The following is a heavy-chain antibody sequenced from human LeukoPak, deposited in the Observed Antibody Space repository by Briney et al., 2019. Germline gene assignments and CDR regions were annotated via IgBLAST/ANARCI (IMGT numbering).Heavy chain of an antibody. D-gene: IGHD1-14*01. V-gene: IGHV3-21*06. Sequence: GGSLRLSCTTSGLTFSTSGFNWVRQAPGKGLEWVASIGPTGFDRYHADSIKGRFTISRDNANNFLYLQTDSLRAEDTAVYYCATETNGRHYDYWGQGTLLAVSS. CDR1: GLTFSTSG. CDR2: IGPTGFDR. CDR3: ATETNGRHYDY. J-gene: IGHJ4*02.